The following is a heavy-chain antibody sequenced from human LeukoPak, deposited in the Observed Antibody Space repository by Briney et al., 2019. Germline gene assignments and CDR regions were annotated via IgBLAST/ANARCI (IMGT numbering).Heavy chain of an antibody. V-gene: IGHV3-23*01. J-gene: IGHJ5*02. Sequence: GGSLRLSCAASGFTFSSYAMSWVRQAPGKGLEWVSAISGSGGSTYYADSVKGRFTISRDNSKNTLYLQMNSLRAEDTAVYYCAKANIVVVVAAEWFDPWGQGTLVTVSS. D-gene: IGHD2-15*01. CDR3: AKANIVVVVAAEWFDP. CDR1: GFTFSSYA. CDR2: ISGSGGST.